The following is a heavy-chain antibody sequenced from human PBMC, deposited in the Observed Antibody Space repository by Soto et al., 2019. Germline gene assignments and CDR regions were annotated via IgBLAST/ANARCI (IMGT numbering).Heavy chain of an antibody. J-gene: IGHJ4*02. Sequence: GGSLRLSCAASGFTFSSYAMSWVRQAPGKGLEWVSAISGSGGSTYYADSVKGRFTSSRDNSKNTLYLQMNSLRAEDTAVYYCAKDLHPLRYFDWLPYYFDYWGQGTLVTVSS. CDR1: GFTFSSYA. CDR3: AKDLHPLRYFDWLPYYFDY. CDR2: ISGSGGST. D-gene: IGHD3-9*01. V-gene: IGHV3-23*01.